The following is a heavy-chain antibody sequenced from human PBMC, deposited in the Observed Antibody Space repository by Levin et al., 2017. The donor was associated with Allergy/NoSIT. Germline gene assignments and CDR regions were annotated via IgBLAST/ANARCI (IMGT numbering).Heavy chain of an antibody. V-gene: IGHV1-69*13. J-gene: IGHJ6*03. D-gene: IGHD2-8*01. CDR1: GGTFSSYA. Sequence: ASVKVSCKASGGTFSSYAISWVRQAPGQGLEWMGGIIPIFGTANYAQKFQGRVTITADESTSTAYMELSSLRSEDTAVYYCARAHLGGRYYTFPSRNYYYYMDVWGKGTTVTVSS. CDR2: IIPIFGTA. CDR3: ARAHLGGRYYTFPSRNYYYYMDV.